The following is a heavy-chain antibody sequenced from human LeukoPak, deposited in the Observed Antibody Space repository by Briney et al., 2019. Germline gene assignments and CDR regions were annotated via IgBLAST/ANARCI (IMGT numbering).Heavy chain of an antibody. CDR1: GGSISTDY. J-gene: IGHJ4*02. V-gene: IGHV4-59*08. CDR3: ARMVRRLERLKIGRDSDYATGYYFDY. D-gene: IGHD4-11*01. CDR2: IYYSGST. Sequence: PSETLSLTCTVSGGSISTDYWSWTRQPPGKGLEWIGYIYYSGSTNYNPSLKSRVTISGDTSKNQFSLKLSSVTAADTAVYYCARMVRRLERLKIGRDSDYATGYYFDYWGQGTLVTVSS.